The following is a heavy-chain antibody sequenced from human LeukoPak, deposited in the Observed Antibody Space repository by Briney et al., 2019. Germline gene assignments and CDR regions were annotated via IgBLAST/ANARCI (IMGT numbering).Heavy chain of an antibody. Sequence: SETLSLTCTVSGGSISSYYWSWIRQPPGKGLEWIGYIYYSGRTNYNPSFQSRVTISVDTSKNQFSLKLSSVTAADTAVYYCARHSGVTLDVWGQGTTVTVSS. CDR3: ARHSGVTLDV. J-gene: IGHJ6*02. V-gene: IGHV4-59*08. CDR1: GGSISSYY. CDR2: IYYSGRT. D-gene: IGHD3-10*01.